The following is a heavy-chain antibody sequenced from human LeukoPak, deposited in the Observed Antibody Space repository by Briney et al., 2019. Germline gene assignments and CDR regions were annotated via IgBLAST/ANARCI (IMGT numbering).Heavy chain of an antibody. Sequence: GGSLRLSCAASGFTFSSYWMHWVRQAPGKGLVWVSHIYSDGSSTNYADPVKGRFTISRDNAKNTLYLQMNSLRAEDTAVYYCAREIGSAARGRWGQGTLVTVSS. D-gene: IGHD6-13*01. CDR2: IYSDGSST. CDR3: AREIGSAARGR. V-gene: IGHV3-74*01. J-gene: IGHJ4*02. CDR1: GFTFSSYW.